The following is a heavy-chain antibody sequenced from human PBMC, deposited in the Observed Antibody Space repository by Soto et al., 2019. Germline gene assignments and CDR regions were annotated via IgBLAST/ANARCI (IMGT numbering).Heavy chain of an antibody. J-gene: IGHJ5*01. D-gene: IGHD5-12*01. CDR1: GFTFSSYS. V-gene: IGHV3-48*01. Sequence: SLRLSCAASGFTFSSYSMNWVRQAPGKGLEWVSYISSSSSTIYYADSVKGRFTISRDNAKNSLYLQMNSLRAEDTAVYYCARGMATKENWFDSWGQGTLVTVSS. CDR3: ARGMATKENWFDS. CDR2: ISSSSSTI.